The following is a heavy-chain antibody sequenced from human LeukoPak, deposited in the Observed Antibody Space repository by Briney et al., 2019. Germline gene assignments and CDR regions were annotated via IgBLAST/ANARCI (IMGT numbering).Heavy chain of an antibody. CDR1: GFIFSSYW. D-gene: IGHD6-13*01. J-gene: IGHJ4*02. Sequence: GGSLRLSCAASGFIFSSYWMSWVRQVPGKGLEWGANIKQDGTETSYVDSVEGRFTISRDNAKNSLFLQMNSLRADDTALYYCARGVTSAWYLRYYFEYWGQGIMVTVSS. V-gene: IGHV3-7*03. CDR2: IKQDGTET. CDR3: ARGVTSAWYLRYYFEY.